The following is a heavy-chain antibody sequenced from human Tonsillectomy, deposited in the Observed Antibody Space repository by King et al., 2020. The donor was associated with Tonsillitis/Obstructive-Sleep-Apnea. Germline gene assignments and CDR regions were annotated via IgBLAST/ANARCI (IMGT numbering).Heavy chain of an antibody. CDR3: ARGVYGGNSDWFFDL. J-gene: IGHJ2*01. V-gene: IGHV4-34*01. CDR2: ISHIGST. D-gene: IGHD4-23*01. Sequence: VQLQQWGAGLLKPSETLSLTCAVYGGSFSGYYWSWIRQPPGKGLEWIGEISHIGSTSYNPSLESRVTISVDTSKNQFSLKLSSVTAADTAVYYCARGVYGGNSDWFFDLWGRGTLVTVSS. CDR1: GGSFSGYY.